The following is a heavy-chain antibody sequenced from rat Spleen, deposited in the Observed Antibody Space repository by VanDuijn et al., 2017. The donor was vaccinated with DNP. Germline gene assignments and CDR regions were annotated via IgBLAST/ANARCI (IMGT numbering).Heavy chain of an antibody. CDR2: ISTGGGST. Sequence: EVKLVESGGGLVQPGRSLKLSCAASGFTVSNYYMAWVRQAPTKGLEWVAYISTGGGSTYYRDSVKGRFTISRDNSKSTLYLQMHSLRSEDTATYYCAGELGALFDYWGQGVMVTVSS. J-gene: IGHJ2*01. CDR3: AGELGALFDY. V-gene: IGHV5-25*01. CDR1: GFTVSNYY. D-gene: IGHD5-1*01.